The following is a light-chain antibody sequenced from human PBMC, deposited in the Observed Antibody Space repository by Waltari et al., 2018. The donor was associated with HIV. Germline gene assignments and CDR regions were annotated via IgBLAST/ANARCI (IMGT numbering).Light chain of an antibody. J-gene: IGKJ1*01. Sequence: EIVMTQSPATLSVSPGARATLSCRPSQSVSSNLAWYQQKPGQAPRLLIYGTSTRATGILARFSGSGSGTEFTLTISSLQSEDFAVYYCQQYNKWPETFGQGTKVEIK. CDR3: QQYNKWPET. CDR1: QSVSSN. V-gene: IGKV3-15*01. CDR2: GTS.